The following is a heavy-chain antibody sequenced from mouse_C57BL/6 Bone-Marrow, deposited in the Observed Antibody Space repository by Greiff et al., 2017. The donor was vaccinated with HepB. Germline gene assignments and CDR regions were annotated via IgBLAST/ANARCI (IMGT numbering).Heavy chain of an antibody. V-gene: IGHV4-1*01. CDR3: ARPHHYGISWDFAY. J-gene: IGHJ3*01. Sequence: EVKLLQSGGGLVQPGGSLKLSCAASGIDFSRYWMSWVRRAPGKGLEWIGEINPDSSTINYAPSLKDKFIISRDNAKNTLYLQMSKVRSEDTALYYCARPHHYGISWDFAYWGQGTLVTVSA. CDR1: GIDFSRYW. CDR2: INPDSSTI. D-gene: IGHD1-2*01.